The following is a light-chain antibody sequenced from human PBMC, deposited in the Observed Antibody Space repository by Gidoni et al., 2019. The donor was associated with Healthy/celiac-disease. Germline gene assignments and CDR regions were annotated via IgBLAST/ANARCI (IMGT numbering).Light chain of an antibody. CDR2: SAS. CDR3: QRTYNAYALT. Sequence: DLHLTQSPSSLSASVGDRVNITCRVSQGISSYLNWYRQKPGKVPKLLIYSASNLQSGVPSRYSGRGSGTEFTLTIRRLQPEEVATYYGQRTYNAYALTFGGGTKVEIK. CDR1: QGISSY. V-gene: IGKV1-27*01. J-gene: IGKJ4*01.